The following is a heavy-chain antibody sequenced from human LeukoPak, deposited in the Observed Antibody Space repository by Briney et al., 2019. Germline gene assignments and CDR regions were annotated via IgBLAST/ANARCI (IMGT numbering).Heavy chain of an antibody. J-gene: IGHJ4*02. CDR2: ISTLGHTI. V-gene: IGHV3-11*01. D-gene: IGHD3-10*01. Sequence: GGPLRLSCAASGFIFSDYYITWIRQAPGKGLEWISYISTLGHTIYYADSVKGRFTISRDNAKNSLYLQMNNLRADDTAVYYCAYSGRFGELFDWGQGTLVTVSS. CDR3: AYSGRFGELFD. CDR1: GFIFSDYY.